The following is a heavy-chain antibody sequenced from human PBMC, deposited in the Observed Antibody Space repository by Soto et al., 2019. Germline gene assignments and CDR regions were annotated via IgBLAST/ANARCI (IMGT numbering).Heavy chain of an antibody. Sequence: QVQLQESGPGLVKPSQTLSLTCNVSGDSINNGGHYWSWIRQLPGKGLEWIGFIYYSGTTYYNPSLKSRVTMSVHTSKIQFSLNLSAVTAADTAVYYCVRSAVGATKSGFDSWGQGTQVTVSS. CDR2: IYYSGTT. J-gene: IGHJ4*02. CDR1: GDSINNGGHY. D-gene: IGHD1-26*01. V-gene: IGHV4-31*03. CDR3: VRSAVGATKSGFDS.